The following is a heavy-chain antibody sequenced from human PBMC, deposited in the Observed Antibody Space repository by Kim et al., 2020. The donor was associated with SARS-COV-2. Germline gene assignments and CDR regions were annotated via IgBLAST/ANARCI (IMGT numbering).Heavy chain of an antibody. Sequence: ASVKVSCKASGYTFTSYGISWVRQAPGQGLEWMGWISAYNGNTNYAQKLQGRVTMTTDTSTSTAYMELRSLRSDDTAVYYCARDLAGYLRGIAAAGVGMDVWGQGTTVTVSS. CDR3: ARDLAGYLRGIAAAGVGMDV. CDR1: GYTFTSYG. J-gene: IGHJ6*02. V-gene: IGHV1-18*04. CDR2: ISAYNGNT. D-gene: IGHD6-13*01.